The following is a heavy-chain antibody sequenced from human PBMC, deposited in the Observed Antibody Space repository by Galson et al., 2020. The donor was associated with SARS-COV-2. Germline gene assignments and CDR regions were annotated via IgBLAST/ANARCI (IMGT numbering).Heavy chain of an antibody. CDR1: GFTFSSYG. CDR2: IWYDGSNK. V-gene: IGHV3-33*01. J-gene: IGHJ6*03. CDR3: ARGGYDFWSGYGNYMDV. D-gene: IGHD3-3*01. Sequence: SCVASGFTFSSYGMHWVRQAPGKGLEWVAVIWYDGSNKYYADSVKGRFTISRDNSKNTLYLQMNSLRAEDTAVYYCARGGYDFWSGYGNYMDVWGKGTTVTGSS.